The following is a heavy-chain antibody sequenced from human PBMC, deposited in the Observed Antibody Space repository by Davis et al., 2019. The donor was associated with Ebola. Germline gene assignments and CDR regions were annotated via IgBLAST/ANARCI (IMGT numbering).Heavy chain of an antibody. J-gene: IGHJ4*02. CDR2: ISGSGGST. CDR1: GFTFSSYA. D-gene: IGHD6-6*01. V-gene: IGHV3-23*01. Sequence: GGSLRLSCSASGFTFSSYAMSWVRQAPGKGLEWVSAISGSGGSTYYADSVKGRFTISRDNSKNTLSLQMNSLRAEDTAVYYCAKDWYSSSSGGIFDYWGQGTLVTVSS. CDR3: AKDWYSSSSGGIFDY.